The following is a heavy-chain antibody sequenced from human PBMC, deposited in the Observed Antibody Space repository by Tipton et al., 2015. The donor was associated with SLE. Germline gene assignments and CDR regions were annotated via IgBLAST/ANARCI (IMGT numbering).Heavy chain of an antibody. CDR3: ARGDGYNFDY. Sequence: TLSLTCAVYGGSFSCYYWSWIRQPPGKGLEWIGEINHSGSTNYNPSLKSRVTISVDTSKNQFSLKLSSVTAADTAVYYCARGDGYNFDYWGQGTLVTVSS. V-gene: IGHV4-34*01. CDR2: INHSGST. CDR1: GGSFSCYY. D-gene: IGHD5-24*01. J-gene: IGHJ4*02.